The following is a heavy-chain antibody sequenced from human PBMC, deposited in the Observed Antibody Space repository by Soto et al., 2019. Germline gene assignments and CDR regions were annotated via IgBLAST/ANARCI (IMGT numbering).Heavy chain of an antibody. D-gene: IGHD3-3*01. CDR3: AKWGLTIFGVVSMGGDDAFDI. V-gene: IGHV1-69*13. CDR1: GGTFSSYA. Sequence: SVKVSCKASGGTFSSYAISWVRQAPGQGLEWMGGIIPIFGTANYAQKFQGRVKITADESTSTEYMELSSLRSEDTAVYYCAKWGLTIFGVVSMGGDDAFDIWGQGTMVAVSS. J-gene: IGHJ3*02. CDR2: IIPIFGTA.